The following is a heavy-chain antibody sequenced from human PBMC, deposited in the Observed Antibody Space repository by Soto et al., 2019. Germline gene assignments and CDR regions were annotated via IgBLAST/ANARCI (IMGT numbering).Heavy chain of an antibody. D-gene: IGHD1-20*01. CDR2: IIPILGIT. Sequence: QAQLMQSGAEVKKPGSSVNVSCKASGGTFSGYAISWVRQAPGQGLEWMGGIIPILGITNYAQKFQGRITIAADESTGTAYLDLRSLRSEDTAVYYCARDPRSITGTTSSEDFQHWGQGTLVSGSS. J-gene: IGHJ1*01. CDR1: GGTFSGYA. V-gene: IGHV1-69*01. CDR3: ARDPRSITGTTSSEDFQH.